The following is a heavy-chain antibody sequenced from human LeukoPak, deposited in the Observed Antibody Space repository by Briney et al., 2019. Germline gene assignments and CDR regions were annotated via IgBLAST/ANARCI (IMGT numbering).Heavy chain of an antibody. D-gene: IGHD4-17*01. CDR3: VRDSSVTTLVPFYFDS. Sequence: GGSLRLSCAASGFTLSNYSMNWVRQAPGKGLEWVSYIASRTTTKKYADSVKGRFSISRDNAENSVFLQMNSLRAEDTAMYYCVRDSSVTTLVPFYFDSWGQGTLVTVSA. V-gene: IGHV3-48*04. CDR1: GFTLSNYS. CDR2: IASRTTTK. J-gene: IGHJ4*02.